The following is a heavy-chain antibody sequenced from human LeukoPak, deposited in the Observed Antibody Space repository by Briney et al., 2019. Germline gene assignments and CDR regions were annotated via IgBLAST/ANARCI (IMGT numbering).Heavy chain of an antibody. CDR3: AKVLRSSSWSGETLGGD. J-gene: IGHJ4*02. D-gene: IGHD6-13*01. Sequence: GGSLRLSCAASGFTFISYAMSWVRQAPGKGLEWVSAISGSGSGGITYYADSVKGRFTISRDNSKNTLYLQMNSLRAEDTAVYYCAKVLRSSSWSGETLGGDWGQGTLVTVSS. CDR1: GFTFISYA. CDR2: ISGSGSGGIT. V-gene: IGHV3-23*01.